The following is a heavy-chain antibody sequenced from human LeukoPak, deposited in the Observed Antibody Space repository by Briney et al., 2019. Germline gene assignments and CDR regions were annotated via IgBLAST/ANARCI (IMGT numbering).Heavy chain of an antibody. J-gene: IGHJ4*02. CDR2: ISYDGSNK. CDR1: GFTFSSYA. V-gene: IGHV3-30-3*01. D-gene: IGHD4-23*01. CDR3: ARYGGGGGFDY. Sequence: GGSLRLSCAASGFTFSSYAMHWVRQAPGKGLEWVAVISYDGSNKYYADSVKGRFTISRDNSKNTLYLQMNSLRAEDTAVYYCARYGGGGGFDYWGQGTLVTVSS.